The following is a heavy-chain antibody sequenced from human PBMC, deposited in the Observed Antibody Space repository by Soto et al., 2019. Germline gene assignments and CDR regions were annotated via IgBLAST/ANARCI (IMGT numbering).Heavy chain of an antibody. D-gene: IGHD2-2*01. J-gene: IGHJ3*02. CDR1: GGTFSSYT. V-gene: IGHV1-69*02. Sequence: ASVKVSCKASGGTFSSYTISWVRQAPGQGLEWMGRIIPILGIANYAQKFQGRVTSTTDKSTGTAYMELSSLRSEDTAVYYCASIGYCSSTSCPEDDAFDIWGQGTMVTVSS. CDR2: IIPILGIA. CDR3: ASIGYCSSTSCPEDDAFDI.